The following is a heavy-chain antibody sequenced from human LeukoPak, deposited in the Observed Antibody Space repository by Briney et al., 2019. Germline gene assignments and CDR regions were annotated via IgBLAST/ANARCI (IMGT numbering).Heavy chain of an antibody. D-gene: IGHD5-12*01. V-gene: IGHV3-30*02. J-gene: IGHJ5*02. Sequence: GGSLRLSCAASGFTVSSNYMSWVRQAPGKGLEWVAFIRYDGSNKYYADSVKGRFTISRDNSKNTLYLQMNSLRAEDTAVYYCAKDLHFPNSGYDPNWFDPWGQGTLVTVSS. CDR1: GFTVSSNY. CDR3: AKDLHFPNSGYDPNWFDP. CDR2: IRYDGSNK.